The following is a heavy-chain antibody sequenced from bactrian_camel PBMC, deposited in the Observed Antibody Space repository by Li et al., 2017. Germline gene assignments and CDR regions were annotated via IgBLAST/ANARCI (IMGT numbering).Heavy chain of an antibody. CDR3: AADDFVTGGDWWRGYNY. CDR2: IDSDDTT. CDR1: GYTSRSNC. Sequence: QLLESGGGSVQAGGSLRLSCAASGYTSRSNCIAWFRQAPGKQREGVGMIDSDDTTDYADSVKGRFAISQDKAKNTLNLQMNSLKTEDTAVYYSAADDFVTGGDWWRGYNYWGQGTQVTVS. V-gene: IGHV3S53*01. J-gene: IGHJ4*01. D-gene: IGHD7*01.